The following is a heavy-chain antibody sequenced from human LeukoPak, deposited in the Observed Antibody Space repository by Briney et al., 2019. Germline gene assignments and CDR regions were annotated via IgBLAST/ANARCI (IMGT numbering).Heavy chain of an antibody. Sequence: ASVKVSCKASGYTFTSYGISWVRQAPGQGLEWMGWISAYNGNTNYAQKLQGRVTMTTDTSTSTAHMELRSPRSDDTAVYYCARDTSVAAPDYWGQGTLVTVSS. CDR2: ISAYNGNT. CDR3: ARDTSVAAPDY. CDR1: GYTFTSYG. V-gene: IGHV1-18*01. J-gene: IGHJ4*02. D-gene: IGHD6-13*01.